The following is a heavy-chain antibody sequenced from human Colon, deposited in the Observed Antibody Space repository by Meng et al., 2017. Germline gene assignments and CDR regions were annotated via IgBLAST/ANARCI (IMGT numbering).Heavy chain of an antibody. CDR1: GFTFSSYD. V-gene: IGHV3-23*01. CDR3: AYVLSRIKKYWYGMDV. D-gene: IGHD2-8*02. J-gene: IGHJ6*02. Sequence: GESLKISCAASGFTFSSYDMKWVRQAPGKGLEWVSSISDTTGDTYYADSVKGRFTISRDNSTNTVYLQMHSLRAEDTAVYYCAYVLSRIKKYWYGMDVWGQGTTVTVSS. CDR2: ISDTTGDT.